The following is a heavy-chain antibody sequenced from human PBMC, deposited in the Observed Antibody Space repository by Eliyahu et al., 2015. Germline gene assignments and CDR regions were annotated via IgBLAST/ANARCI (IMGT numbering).Heavy chain of an antibody. CDR2: IYPDDSET. V-gene: IGHV5-51*01. D-gene: IGHD2-15*01. J-gene: IGHJ4*02. Sequence: EVQLVQSGAEVKKPXDSLKISCXGSGXXFXDYWIGWVRQXPGKGXEWMGIIYPDDSETKYSPSFQGQVTISADKSTSTAYLHWISLKASDTAMYYCTRHPTSVVAALYIENWGQGTLVTVSS. CDR3: TRHPTSVVAALYIEN. CDR1: GXXFXDYW.